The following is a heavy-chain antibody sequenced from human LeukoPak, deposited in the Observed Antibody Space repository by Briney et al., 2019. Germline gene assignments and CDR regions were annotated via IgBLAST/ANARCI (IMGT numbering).Heavy chain of an antibody. V-gene: IGHV3-74*01. CDR3: ERAREYGEYVNWFHP. D-gene: IGHD4-17*01. J-gene: IGHJ5*02. CDR2: INSDGSTT. CDR1: VFTFSSYW. Sequence: GGSLRLSCTPSVFTFSSYWMHWLRQTPGKGLVWVSRINSDGSTTSYADSVKGRFTISRDNAKNTLYLQMSSLRAEDTAVYYCERAREYGEYVNWFHPWGQGTLVTVSS.